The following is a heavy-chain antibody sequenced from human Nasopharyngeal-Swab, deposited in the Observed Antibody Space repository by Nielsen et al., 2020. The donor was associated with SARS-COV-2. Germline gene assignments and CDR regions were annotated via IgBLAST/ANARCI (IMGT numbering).Heavy chain of an antibody. CDR2: IEDYGSGK. V-gene: IGHV3-7*01. Sequence: GGSLRLSCAASGFTFSNYWMTWVRQAPGKGLEWVATIEDYGSGKYYVDSVKGRFTISRDNAKNSLYLQMNSLRAEGTAVYYCAREGSDSSGPGEYYYFYMDVWGKGTTVTVSS. D-gene: IGHD6-19*01. J-gene: IGHJ6*03. CDR1: GFTFSNYW. CDR3: AREGSDSSGPGEYYYFYMDV.